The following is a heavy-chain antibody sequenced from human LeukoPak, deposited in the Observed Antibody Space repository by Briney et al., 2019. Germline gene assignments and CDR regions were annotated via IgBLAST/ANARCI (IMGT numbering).Heavy chain of an antibody. D-gene: IGHD1-26*01. Sequence: GGSLRLSCAASGFTFSSYNMNWVRQAPGKGLEWVSSITSSSSHIYYADSVKGRFTISRDNARNSLYLQMNSLRAEDTAVYYCARDPYSGGYGNYYYYYMDVGGKGTTVTISS. CDR1: GFTFSSYN. CDR2: ITSSSSHI. CDR3: ARDPYSGGYGNYYYYYMDV. V-gene: IGHV3-21*01. J-gene: IGHJ6*03.